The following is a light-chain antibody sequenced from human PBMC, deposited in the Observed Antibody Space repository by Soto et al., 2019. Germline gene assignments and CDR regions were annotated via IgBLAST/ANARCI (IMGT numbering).Light chain of an antibody. J-gene: IGKJ1*01. Sequence: DIQMTQSPSTRSASVGDRVTITCRASQSISTRLAWYQQKPGKAPKLLIYKASTLKSGVPSRFSGSGSGTEFTLTISSLQPHDFATYYCHHYNSYSEAFGQGTKVDIK. CDR2: KAS. V-gene: IGKV1-5*03. CDR3: HHYNSYSEA. CDR1: QSISTR.